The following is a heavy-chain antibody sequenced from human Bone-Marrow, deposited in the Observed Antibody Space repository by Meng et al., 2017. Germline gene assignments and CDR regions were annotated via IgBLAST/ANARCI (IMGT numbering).Heavy chain of an antibody. D-gene: IGHD3-22*01. J-gene: IGHJ4*02. V-gene: IGHV4-34*01. Sequence: QGRLQLWGPGLLKHSETLSLTCAVYGGSFSGYYWSWIRQPPGKGLEWIGEINHSGSTNYNPSLKSRVTISVDTSKNQFSLKLSSVTAADTAVYYCARARLYYYDSSGYPSYFDYWGQGTLVTVSS. CDR3: ARARLYYYDSSGYPSYFDY. CDR2: INHSGST. CDR1: GGSFSGYY.